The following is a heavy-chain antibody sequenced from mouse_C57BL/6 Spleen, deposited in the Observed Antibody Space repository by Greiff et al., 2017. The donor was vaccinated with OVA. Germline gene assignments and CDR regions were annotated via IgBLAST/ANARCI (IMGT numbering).Heavy chain of an antibody. CDR2: ISSGGDYI. CDR3: TRGGITTVVAPHWYFDV. D-gene: IGHD1-1*01. V-gene: IGHV5-9-1*02. J-gene: IGHJ1*03. Sequence: EVKLEESGEGLVKPGGSLKLSCAASGFTFSSYAMSWVRQTPEKRLEWVAYISSGGDYIYYADTVKGRFTISRDNARNTLYLQMSSLKSEDTAMYYCTRGGITTVVAPHWYFDVWGTGTTVTVSS. CDR1: GFTFSSYA.